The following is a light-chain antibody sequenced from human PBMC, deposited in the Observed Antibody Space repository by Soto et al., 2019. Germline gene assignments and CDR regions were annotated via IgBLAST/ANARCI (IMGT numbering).Light chain of an antibody. J-gene: IGKJ1*01. CDR1: RRVINN. Sequence: EIVMTQSPASLSVSPLERATLSCRASRRVINNQLAWYRQKPGQAPRLLIWGVFNRATGIPARFSGSGSGTEFTLTISNLQSEDFAVYYCQQHNNWPSTFGQGTKVDIK. V-gene: IGKV3D-15*01. CDR3: QQHNNWPST. CDR2: GVF.